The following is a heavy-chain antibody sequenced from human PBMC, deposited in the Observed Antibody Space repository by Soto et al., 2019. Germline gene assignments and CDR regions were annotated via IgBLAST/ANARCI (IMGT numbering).Heavy chain of an antibody. D-gene: IGHD3-9*01. CDR1: GYSFTTYL. Sequence: QVQLVQSAAEVRKPGASVKVSCRTSGYSFTTYLMHWVRQAPGQGLEWMGILNPTAGRTSYSQKFQGRVTMTSDASTSTAYMELAGLRSDGAAVYYCARGVRGGLTVVRPGYWGQGTRVTVSS. J-gene: IGHJ4*02. CDR3: ARGVRGGLTVVRPGY. CDR2: LNPTAGRT. V-gene: IGHV1-46*01.